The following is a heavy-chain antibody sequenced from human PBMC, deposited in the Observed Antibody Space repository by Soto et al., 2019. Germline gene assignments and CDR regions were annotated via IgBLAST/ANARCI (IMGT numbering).Heavy chain of an antibody. CDR2: IYHSGST. CDR1: SGSISSSNW. V-gene: IGHV4-4*02. CDR3: ASIKGYCSSTSCYKLNYYMDV. D-gene: IGHD2-2*01. J-gene: IGHJ6*03. Sequence: SETLSLTCAVSSGSISSSNWWSWVRQPPGKGLEWIGEIYHSGSTNYNPSLKSRVTISVDKSKNQFSLKLSSVTAADTAVYYCASIKGYCSSTSCYKLNYYMDVWGKGTTVTVSS.